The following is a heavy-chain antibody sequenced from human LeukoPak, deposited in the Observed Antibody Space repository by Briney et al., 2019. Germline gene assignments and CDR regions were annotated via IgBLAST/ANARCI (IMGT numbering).Heavy chain of an antibody. CDR1: GGSISSYY. CDR2: IYYSGST. CDR3: ARHRTAAAGPLDY. J-gene: IGHJ4*02. Sequence: SETLSLTCTVSGGSISSYYWSWIRQPPGKGLEWIGCIYYSGSTNYNPSLKSRVTISVDTSKNQFSLKLSSVTAADTAVYYCARHRTAAAGPLDYWGQGTLVTVSS. V-gene: IGHV4-59*08. D-gene: IGHD6-13*01.